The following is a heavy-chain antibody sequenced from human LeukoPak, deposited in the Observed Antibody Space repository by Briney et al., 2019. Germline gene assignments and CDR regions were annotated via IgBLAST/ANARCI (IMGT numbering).Heavy chain of an antibody. J-gene: IGHJ4*02. CDR3: ARHSGSGWQALGY. D-gene: IGHD6-19*01. CDR1: GYTFSNYG. Sequence: ASVKVSCKASGYTFSNYGISWVRQAPGLGLEWMGWTSYNGNTSYAQKFQDRVTMTTDTSTTTAYMELRSLESDDTAVYYCARHSGSGWQALGYWGQGTLVTVSS. CDR2: TSYNGNT. V-gene: IGHV1-18*04.